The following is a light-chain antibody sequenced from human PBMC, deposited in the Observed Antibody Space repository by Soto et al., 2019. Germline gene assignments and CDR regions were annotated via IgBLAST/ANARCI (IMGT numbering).Light chain of an antibody. Sequence: EIVLTQSPATLSLSTGERATLSCRASQSVSSFLAWYQQKPGQAPRLLIYDVSSRATGIPTRFSGSGSGTEFTLNISSLEPEDFAVYYCQQRINWPLTFCGGTKVEIK. J-gene: IGKJ4*01. CDR1: QSVSSF. CDR2: DVS. CDR3: QQRINWPLT. V-gene: IGKV3-11*01.